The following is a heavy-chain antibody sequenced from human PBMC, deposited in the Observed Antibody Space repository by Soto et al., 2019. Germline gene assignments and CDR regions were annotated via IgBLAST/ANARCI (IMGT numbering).Heavy chain of an antibody. D-gene: IGHD1-1*01. CDR1: GYTFTSYG. CDR2: ISAHNDNT. V-gene: IGHV1-18*01. Sequence: QVHLVQSGAEVRKPGASVKVSCKGSGYTFTSYGIAWVRQAPGQGLEWMGWISAHNDNTNYAQKVQGRVTVTRDTFPSTAYMELRNLRSDDTAVYYCARGRYGDYWGQGALVTVSS. CDR3: ARGRYGDY. J-gene: IGHJ4*02.